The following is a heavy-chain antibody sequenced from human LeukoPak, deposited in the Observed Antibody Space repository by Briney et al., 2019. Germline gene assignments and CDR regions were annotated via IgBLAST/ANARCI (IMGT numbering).Heavy chain of an antibody. Sequence: SETLTLTCTVSGDSVSGYYGSWIRQPPGKGLERIGYCYTSANTNYSPSLKSRVTMSVDTSKNQFSLKLTSVTAADTAVYYCARGLRDEERHYGYYYMDVWGKGTTVTVSS. D-gene: IGHD3-22*01. J-gene: IGHJ6*03. CDR2: CYTSANT. CDR3: ARGLRDEERHYGYYYMDV. CDR1: GDSVSGYY. V-gene: IGHV4-4*09.